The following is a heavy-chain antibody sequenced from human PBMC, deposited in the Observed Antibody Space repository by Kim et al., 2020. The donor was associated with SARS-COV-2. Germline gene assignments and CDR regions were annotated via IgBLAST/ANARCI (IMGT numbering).Heavy chain of an antibody. Sequence: VKGRFTSSRDNTKNTLYLQMNSLRDEDTAVYYCAKSRALKQQLMKYYFDYWGQGTLVTVSS. D-gene: IGHD6-13*01. CDR3: AKSRALKQQLMKYYFDY. V-gene: IGHV3-23*01. J-gene: IGHJ4*02.